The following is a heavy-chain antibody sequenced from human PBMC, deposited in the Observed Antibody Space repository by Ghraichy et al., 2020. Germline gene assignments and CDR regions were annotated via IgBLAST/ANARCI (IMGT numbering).Heavy chain of an antibody. CDR3: AKGMATVTIIGDLDY. CDR1: GFTFSSYG. Sequence: GGSLRLSCAASGFTFSSYGMHWVRQAPGEGLEWVAVISYDGSNKYYADSVKGRFTISRDNSKNTLYLQMNSLRAEDTAVYYCAKGMATVTIIGDLDYWGQGTLVTVSS. J-gene: IGHJ4*02. CDR2: ISYDGSNK. D-gene: IGHD4-17*01. V-gene: IGHV3-30*18.